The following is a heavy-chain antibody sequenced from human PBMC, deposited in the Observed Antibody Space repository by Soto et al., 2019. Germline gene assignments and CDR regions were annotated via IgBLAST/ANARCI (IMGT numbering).Heavy chain of an antibody. Sequence: QVQLVQSGAEVKKPGASVKVYCKASGYTFTSHDINWVRQSTGQGLEWMGWVNPKSGNGGYAQKFQGRGTMTRDSSTSSAYMEFSRLPSEDTGVYYCATSGKPFHYYGMDVWGQGTPVTVS. D-gene: IGHD1-26*01. CDR2: VNPKSGNG. CDR3: ATSGKPFHYYGMDV. V-gene: IGHV1-8*01. CDR1: GYTFTSHD. J-gene: IGHJ6*02.